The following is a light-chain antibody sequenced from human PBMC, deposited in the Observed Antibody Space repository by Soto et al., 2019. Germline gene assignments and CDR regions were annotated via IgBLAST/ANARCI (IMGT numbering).Light chain of an antibody. J-gene: IGLJ1*01. CDR1: NIGSKS. CDR3: QVWASSSDHYV. Sequence: YELTQPPSVPAAPGQTARITCGGNNIGSKSVHWYQQKPGQAPVLVVYDDSDRPSGLPERFSGSSSGNTATLTISRVEAGDEADYYCQVWASSSDHYVCGTGTKVTVL. CDR2: DDS. V-gene: IGLV3-21*02.